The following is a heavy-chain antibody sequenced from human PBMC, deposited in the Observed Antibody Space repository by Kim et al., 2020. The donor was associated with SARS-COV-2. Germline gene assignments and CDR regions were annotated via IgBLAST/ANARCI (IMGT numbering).Heavy chain of an antibody. J-gene: IGHJ5*02. CDR1: GFTFDDYA. V-gene: IGHV3-9*01. CDR3: TKGRSPGIATTGLTRGAPYWFDP. Sequence: GGSLRLSCAASGFTFDDYAMHWVRQAPGKGLEWVSGISWNSDNIDYADSVKGRFTISRDNAKNSLYLQMNSLRTEDTALYYCTKGRSPGIATTGLTRGAPYWFDPWGQGTLVTVSS. D-gene: IGHD6-13*01. CDR2: ISWNSDNI.